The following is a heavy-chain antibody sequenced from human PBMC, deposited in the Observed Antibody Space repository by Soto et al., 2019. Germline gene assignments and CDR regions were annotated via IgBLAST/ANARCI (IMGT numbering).Heavy chain of an antibody. J-gene: IGHJ3*02. V-gene: IGHV1-24*01. D-gene: IGHD3-22*01. CDR3: ATCKQTYYYDSSGTKDAFDI. Sequence: GASVKVSCKVSGYTLTELSMHWVRQAPGKGLEWMGGFDPEDGETIYAQKFQGRVTMTEDTSTDTAYMELSSLRSEDTAVYYCATCKQTYYYDSSGTKDAFDIWGQGTLVTVS. CDR2: FDPEDGET. CDR1: GYTLTELS.